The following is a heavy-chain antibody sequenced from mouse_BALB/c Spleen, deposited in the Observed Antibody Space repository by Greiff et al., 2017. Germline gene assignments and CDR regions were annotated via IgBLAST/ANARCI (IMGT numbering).Heavy chain of an antibody. CDR3: ARLETAWFAY. Sequence: EVQVVESGGDLVKPGGSLKLSCAASGFTFSSYGMSWVRQTPDKRLEWVATISSGGSYTYYPDSVKGRFTISRDNAKNTLYLQMSSLKSEDTAMYYCARLETAWFAYWGQGTLVTVSA. CDR1: GFTFSSYG. V-gene: IGHV5-6*01. CDR2: ISSGGSYT. D-gene: IGHD4-1*01. J-gene: IGHJ3*01.